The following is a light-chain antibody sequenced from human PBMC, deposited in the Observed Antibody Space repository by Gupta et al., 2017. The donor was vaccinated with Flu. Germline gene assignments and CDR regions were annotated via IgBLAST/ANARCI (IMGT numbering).Light chain of an antibody. Sequence: EIVMTQSPATLSVSPGERATLSCRASQSVSSNLAWYQQKRGQAPRLLIYGASTRDTGIPARFSRSGYGTELTLTISSRHLEDFAVYHCQHGNNWPRLTFGGGTMVEIK. CDR2: GAS. V-gene: IGKV3-15*01. CDR3: QHGNNWPRLT. J-gene: IGKJ4*01. CDR1: QSVSSN.